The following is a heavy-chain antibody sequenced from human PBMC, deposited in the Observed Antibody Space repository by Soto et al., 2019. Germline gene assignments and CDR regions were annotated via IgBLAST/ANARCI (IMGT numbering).Heavy chain of an antibody. J-gene: IGHJ4*02. CDR2: IYYSGST. Sequence: SETLSLTCTVSGCSISSYYWSWIRQPPGKGLEWIGYIYYSGSTNYNPSLKSRVSISVDRSKNQFSLKLRSVTAADTAVYYCATLWFGEGNYWGQGTLVTVSS. D-gene: IGHD3-10*01. CDR3: ATLWFGEGNY. CDR1: GCSISSYY. V-gene: IGHV4-59*01.